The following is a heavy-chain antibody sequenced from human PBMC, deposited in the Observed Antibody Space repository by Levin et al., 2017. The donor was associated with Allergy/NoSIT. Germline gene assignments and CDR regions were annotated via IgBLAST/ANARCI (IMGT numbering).Heavy chain of an antibody. J-gene: IGHJ4*02. V-gene: IGHV4-39*01. CDR2: IYYSGST. CDR1: GGSISSSSYY. D-gene: IGHD2-2*01. Sequence: SQTLSLTCTVSGGSISSSSYYWGWIRQPPGKGLEWIGSIYYSGSTYYNPSLKSRVTISVDTSKNQFSLKLSSVTAADTAVYYCARPSSTSLLGFDYWGQGTLVTVSS. CDR3: ARPSSTSLLGFDY.